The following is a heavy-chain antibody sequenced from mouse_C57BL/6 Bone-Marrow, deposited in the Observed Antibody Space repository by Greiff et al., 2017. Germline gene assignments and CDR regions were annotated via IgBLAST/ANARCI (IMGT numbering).Heavy chain of an antibody. CDR1: GYTFTSYG. J-gene: IGHJ1*03. D-gene: IGHD6-1*01. CDR3: ASLALWYFDV. CDR2: IYPRSGNT. V-gene: IGHV1-81*01. Sequence: QVHVKQSGAELARPGASVKLSCKASGYTFTSYGISWVKQRTGQGLEWIGEIYPRSGNTYYNEKFKGKATLTADKSSSTAYMELRSLTSEASAVYFCASLALWYFDVGGTGTTVTVSS.